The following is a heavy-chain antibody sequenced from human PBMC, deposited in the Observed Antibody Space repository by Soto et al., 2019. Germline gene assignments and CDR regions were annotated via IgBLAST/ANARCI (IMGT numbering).Heavy chain of an antibody. CDR3: VRDQPGTGTADY. CDR1: EFTFSTYA. J-gene: IGHJ4*02. D-gene: IGHD2-8*02. CDR2: ISSDGGTT. Sequence: QVQLMESGGGVVQPGRTLRLSCAASEFTFSTYAMHWVRQAPGKRLEWVAVISSDGGTTFYGDSVKGRFTISRDNSRNTVYLQMNSLRVEDTALYYCVRDQPGTGTADYWCQGTLLTVSS. V-gene: IGHV3-30-3*01.